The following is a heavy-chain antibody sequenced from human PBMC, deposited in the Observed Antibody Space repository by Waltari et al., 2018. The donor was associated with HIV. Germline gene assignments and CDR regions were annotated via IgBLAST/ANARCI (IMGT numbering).Heavy chain of an antibody. D-gene: IGHD3-10*01. J-gene: IGHJ5*02. V-gene: IGHV3-23*01. CDR3: AKERWDNYYGFGSP. CDR2: ISVGGYRP. Sequence: EVQLLESGGGLVQPGGSLRLSCAASGFTFSRYALRWVRQAPGKGLEWVSVISVGGYRPYCANSVKGQFAISMKHSKIRLNLQMNSVRAEDTAVYCCAKERWDNYYGFGSPWGQGTLVTVSS. CDR1: GFTFSRYA.